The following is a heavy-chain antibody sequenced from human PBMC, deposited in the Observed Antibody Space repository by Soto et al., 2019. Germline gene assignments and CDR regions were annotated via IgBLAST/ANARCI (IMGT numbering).Heavy chain of an antibody. CDR2: IYYSGST. CDR3: ARGYTVTTRPSYYYYGMDV. D-gene: IGHD4-17*01. J-gene: IGHJ6*02. CDR1: GGSISSGGYY. Sequence: QVQLQESGPGLVKPSQTLSLTCTVSGGSISSGGYYWSWIRQHPGKGLEWIGYIYYSGSTYYNPSLKSRVTISVDTSKNQFSLKLSSVTAADTAVYYCARGYTVTTRPSYYYYGMDVWGQGTTVTVSS. V-gene: IGHV4-31*03.